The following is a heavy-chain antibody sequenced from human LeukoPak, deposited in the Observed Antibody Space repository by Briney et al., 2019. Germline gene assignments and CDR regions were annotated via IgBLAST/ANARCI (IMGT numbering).Heavy chain of an antibody. CDR2: ISYDGSNK. CDR3: ARDFLSPYCSGGSCSVGELLYYYYMDV. CDR1: GFTFSNYG. V-gene: IGHV3-30*19. D-gene: IGHD2-15*01. Sequence: PGGSLRLSCAASGFTFSNYGMHWVRQAPGKGLEWVAVISYDGSNKYYADSVKGRFTISRDNSKNTLYLQMNSLRAEDTAVYYCARDFLSPYCSGGSCSVGELLYYYYMDVWGKGTTVTVSS. J-gene: IGHJ6*03.